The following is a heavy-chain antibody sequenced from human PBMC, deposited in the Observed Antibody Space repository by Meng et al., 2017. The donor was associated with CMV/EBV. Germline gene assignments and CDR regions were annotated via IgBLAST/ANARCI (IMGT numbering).Heavy chain of an antibody. J-gene: IGHJ4*02. D-gene: IGHD3-22*01. V-gene: IGHV5-51*01. CDR1: GYSFTSYW. Sequence: ESLKIPCKGSGYSFTSYWIGWVRQRPGKGLEWMGIIYPGDSDTRYSPSFQGQVTISADKSISTAYLQWSSLKASDTAMYYSARLMYYYDSSGYSNFDYWGQGTLVTVSS. CDR2: IYPGDSDT. CDR3: ARLMYYYDSSGYSNFDY.